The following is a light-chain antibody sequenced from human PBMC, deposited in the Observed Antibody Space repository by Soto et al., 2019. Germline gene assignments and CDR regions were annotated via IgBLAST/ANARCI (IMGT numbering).Light chain of an antibody. CDR3: SSYTSGTTLYV. CDR2: ASS. V-gene: IGLV2-14*01. Sequence: QSALTQPASVSGSPRQSITISCTGTSSDVGGYNYVSWYQHHAGKAPRLMIYASSNRPSGVSHRFSGSRSGNTASLTISGLQAEDEADYYCSSYTSGTTLYVFGTGTQLTVL. CDR1: SSDVGGYNY. J-gene: IGLJ1*01.